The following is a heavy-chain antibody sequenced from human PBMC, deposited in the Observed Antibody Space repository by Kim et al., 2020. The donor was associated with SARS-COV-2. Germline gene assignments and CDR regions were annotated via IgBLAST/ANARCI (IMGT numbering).Heavy chain of an antibody. J-gene: IGHJ4*02. D-gene: IGHD3-10*01. CDR1: GGSFSGYY. CDR2: INHSGST. V-gene: IGHV4-34*01. CDR3: ARASMVRGVISVDY. Sequence: SETLSLTCAVYGGSFSGYYWSWIRQPPGKGLEWIGEINHSGSTNYNPSLKSRVTISVDTSKNQFSLKLSSVTAADTAVYYCARASMVRGVISVDYWGQGTLVTVSS.